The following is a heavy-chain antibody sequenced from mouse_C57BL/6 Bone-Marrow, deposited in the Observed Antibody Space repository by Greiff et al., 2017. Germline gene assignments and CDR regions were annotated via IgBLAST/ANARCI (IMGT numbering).Heavy chain of an antibody. V-gene: IGHV1-64*01. CDR3: ARLDCYAMDY. CDR1: GYTFTSYW. CDR2: IHPNSGST. Sequence: QVQLQQPGAELVKPGASVKLSCKASGYTFTSYWMHWVKQRPEQGLEWIGMIHPNSGSTNYNEKFKSKATLTVDKSSSTAYMQLSSLTSEDSAVYYCARLDCYAMDYWGQGTSVTVSS. J-gene: IGHJ4*01.